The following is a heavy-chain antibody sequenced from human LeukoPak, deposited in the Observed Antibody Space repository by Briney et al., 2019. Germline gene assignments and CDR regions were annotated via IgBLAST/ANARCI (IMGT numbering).Heavy chain of an antibody. D-gene: IGHD2-15*01. CDR1: GFTFSDYY. Sequence: GGSLRLSCAAPGFTFSDYYMSWVRQAPGKGLEWVSYISSSSSYTNYADSVKGRFTISRDNAKNSLYLQMNSLRAEDTAVYYSAREVVAATFRYFDYWGQGTLVTVSS. CDR2: ISSSSSYT. CDR3: AREVVAATFRYFDY. J-gene: IGHJ4*02. V-gene: IGHV3-11*05.